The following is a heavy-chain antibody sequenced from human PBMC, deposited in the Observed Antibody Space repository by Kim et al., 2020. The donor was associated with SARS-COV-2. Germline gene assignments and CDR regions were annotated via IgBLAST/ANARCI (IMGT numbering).Heavy chain of an antibody. CDR2: ISYDGSNK. D-gene: IGHD6-6*01. CDR3: ASDRGSSSSIDY. V-gene: IGHV3-30-3*01. J-gene: IGHJ4*02. CDR1: GFTFSSYA. Sequence: GGSLRLSCAASGFTFSSYAMHWVRQAPGKGLEWVAVISYDGSNKYYADSVKGRFTISRDNSKNTLYLQMNSLRAEDTAVYYCASDRGSSSSIDYWGQGTLVTVSS.